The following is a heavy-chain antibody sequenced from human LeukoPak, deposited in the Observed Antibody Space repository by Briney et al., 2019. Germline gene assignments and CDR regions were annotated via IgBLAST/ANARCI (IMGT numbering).Heavy chain of an antibody. CDR3: AKTGGGHGDHALFDY. Sequence: PGGSLRLSCAASGFTFSSYAMSWVRQAPGKGLEWVSAISGSGGSTYYADSVKGRFTISRDNSKNTLYLQMNSLRAEDTAVYYCAKTGGGHGDHALFDYWSQGTLVTVSS. CDR2: ISGSGGST. J-gene: IGHJ4*02. CDR1: GFTFSSYA. D-gene: IGHD4-17*01. V-gene: IGHV3-23*01.